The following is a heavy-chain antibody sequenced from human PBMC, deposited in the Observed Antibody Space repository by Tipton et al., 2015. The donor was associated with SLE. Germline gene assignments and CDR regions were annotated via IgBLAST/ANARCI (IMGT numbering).Heavy chain of an antibody. J-gene: IGHJ3*02. CDR2: IYPGDSDT. CDR1: GYSFTSYW. Sequence: VQLVQSGAEVKKPGESLKISCKGSGYSFTSYWIGWVHQMPGKGMEWMGIIYPGDSDTRYSPSFHGQVTISADKSISTAYLQWSRLKASATAMYYCARPRSRHSDAFDIMALGTMVTVSS. D-gene: IGHD6-13*01. V-gene: IGHV5-51*03. CDR3: ARPRSRHSDAFDI.